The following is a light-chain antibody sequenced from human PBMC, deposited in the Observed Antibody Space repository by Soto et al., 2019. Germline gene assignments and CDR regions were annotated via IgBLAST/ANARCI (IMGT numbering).Light chain of an antibody. V-gene: IGLV4-69*01. J-gene: IGLJ1*01. Sequence: QSVLTQSPSASASLGASVKLTCTLSSGHSSYAIAWHQQQPEKGPRYLMKLNSDGSHSKGDGIPDRFSGSSSGAERYLTISSLQSEDEADYYCQTWGTGIGVFGTGTKLTVL. CDR2: LNSDGSH. CDR1: SGHSSYA. CDR3: QTWGTGIGV.